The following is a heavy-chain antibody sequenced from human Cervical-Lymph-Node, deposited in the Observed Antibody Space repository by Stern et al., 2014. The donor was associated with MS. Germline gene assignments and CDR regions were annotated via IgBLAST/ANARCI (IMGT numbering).Heavy chain of an antibody. J-gene: IGHJ4*02. D-gene: IGHD6-19*01. CDR1: GFSLSTSGMC. Sequence: QVTLKESGPALVKPTQTLTLTCTFSGFSLSTSGMCVSWIRQPPGKALEWLARIDWDDDKYYSTSLKTRLTISKDTSKNQVVLTMTNMDPVDTATYYCARTKSSGWYNDYFDYWGQGTLVTVSS. V-gene: IGHV2-70*15. CDR3: ARTKSSGWYNDYFDY. CDR2: IDWDDDK.